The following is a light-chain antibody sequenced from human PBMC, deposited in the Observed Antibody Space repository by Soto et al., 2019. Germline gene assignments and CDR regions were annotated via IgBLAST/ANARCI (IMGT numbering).Light chain of an antibody. CDR3: QQYGSSPGT. CDR1: QSVSSY. J-gene: IGKJ4*01. Sequence: VVLTQSPATLSLSPGERATLSCRASQSVSSYLAWYQQKPGQAPRLLIYNAFNRATGIPDRFSGSGSGTDFTLTISRLEPEDFAVYYCQQYGSSPGTFGGGTKVDTK. CDR2: NAF. V-gene: IGKV3-20*01.